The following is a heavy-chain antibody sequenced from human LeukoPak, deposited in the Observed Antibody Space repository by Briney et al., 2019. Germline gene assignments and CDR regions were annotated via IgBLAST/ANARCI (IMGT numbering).Heavy chain of an antibody. J-gene: IGHJ3*02. V-gene: IGHV3-7*03. CDR3: ARDCGILRIDCGDSLDI. Sequence: GGSRRLSCAASGFTFSSYWMHWVRQAPGKGLEWVANIKQDGSEKYYVDSVKGRFSISRDNARNSLHLQMNSLRAEDTAVYYCARDCGILRIDCGDSLDIWGQGTMVTVSS. CDR1: GFTFSSYW. CDR2: IKQDGSEK. D-gene: IGHD2-21*01.